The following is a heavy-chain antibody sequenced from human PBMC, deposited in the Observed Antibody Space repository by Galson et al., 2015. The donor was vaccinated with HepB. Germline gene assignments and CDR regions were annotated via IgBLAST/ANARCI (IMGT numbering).Heavy chain of an antibody. CDR2: SYPSDSDT. D-gene: IGHD6-6*01. Sequence: QSGAEVKKPGESLRISCKGSGYSFTDYWIGWVRQMPGKSLEWMGMSYPSDSDTRYRPSFKGQATMSDDKSISTAYLQWSSLNASDPAMYFCARGYSSSPPGFDYWGQGTLVTVSS. CDR3: ARGYSSSPPGFDY. V-gene: IGHV5-51*01. CDR1: GYSFTDYW. J-gene: IGHJ4*02.